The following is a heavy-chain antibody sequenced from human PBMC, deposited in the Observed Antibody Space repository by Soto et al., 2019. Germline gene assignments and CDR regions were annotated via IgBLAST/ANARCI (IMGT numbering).Heavy chain of an antibody. CDR2: ISGSGGST. CDR3: AKVYSSGWYPYYYYGMDV. D-gene: IGHD6-19*01. J-gene: IGHJ6*02. Sequence: GGSLRLSCAASGFTFSSYAMSWVRQAPGKGLEWVSAISGSGGSTYYADSVKGRFTISRDNSKNTLYLQMNSLRAEDTAVYYCAKVYSSGWYPYYYYGMDVWGQGTTVTVSS. V-gene: IGHV3-23*01. CDR1: GFTFSSYA.